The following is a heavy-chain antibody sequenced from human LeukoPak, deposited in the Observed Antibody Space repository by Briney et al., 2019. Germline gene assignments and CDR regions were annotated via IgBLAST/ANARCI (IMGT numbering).Heavy chain of an antibody. CDR3: AGDTPPGGDYYFDY. J-gene: IGHJ4*02. V-gene: IGHV3-33*08. CDR1: GFTVSSNY. D-gene: IGHD3-16*01. Sequence: GGSLRLSCAASGFTVSSNYMSWVRQAPGKGLEWVALIWNAGTNTYYADSVKGRFTISRDNSKNTLYLQMNSLRAEDTAVYYCAGDTPPGGDYYFDYWGQGTLVIVSS. CDR2: IWNAGTNT.